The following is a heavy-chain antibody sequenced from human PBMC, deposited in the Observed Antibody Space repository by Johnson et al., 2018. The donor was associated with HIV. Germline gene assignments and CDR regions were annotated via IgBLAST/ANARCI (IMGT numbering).Heavy chain of an antibody. CDR3: AKDRPHYSDSSGYPLRDAFDI. Sequence: QVQLVESGGGVVQPGRSLRLSCVASGFTFRSYAMHWVRQAPGKGLEWVAVISYDGSNKYYADSVKGRFTISRDNSKNTLYLQMNSLRAEDTAVYYCAKDRPHYSDSSGYPLRDAFDIWGQGTMVTVSS. J-gene: IGHJ3*02. D-gene: IGHD3-22*01. V-gene: IGHV3-30*04. CDR2: ISYDGSNK. CDR1: GFTFRSYA.